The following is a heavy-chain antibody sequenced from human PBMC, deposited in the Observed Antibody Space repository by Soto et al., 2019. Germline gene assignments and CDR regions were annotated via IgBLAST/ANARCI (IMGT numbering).Heavy chain of an antibody. D-gene: IGHD6-6*01. Sequence: QVQLVESGGGVVQPGRSLRLSCAASGFTFSSYGMHWVRQAPGKGLEWVAVIWYDGSNKYYADSVKGRFTISRDNSKNTLYLQMNSLRAEDTAVYYCARDWFPISSSSHNWFDPWGQGTLVTVSS. V-gene: IGHV3-33*01. J-gene: IGHJ5*02. CDR1: GFTFSSYG. CDR3: ARDWFPISSSSHNWFDP. CDR2: IWYDGSNK.